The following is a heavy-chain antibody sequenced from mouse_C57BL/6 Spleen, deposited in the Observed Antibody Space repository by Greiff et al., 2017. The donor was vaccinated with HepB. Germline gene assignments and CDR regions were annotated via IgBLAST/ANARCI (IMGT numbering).Heavy chain of an antibody. CDR1: GYAFSSSW. CDR3: ANYYDYDYWYFDV. Sequence: QVQLQQSGPELVKPGASVKISCKASGYAFSSSWMNWVKQRPGKGLEWIGRIYPGDGDTNYNGKFKGKATLTADKSSSTAYMQRSSLTSEDSAVYFCANYYDYDYWYFDVWGTGTTVTVSS. V-gene: IGHV1-82*01. CDR2: IYPGDGDT. D-gene: IGHD2-4*01. J-gene: IGHJ1*03.